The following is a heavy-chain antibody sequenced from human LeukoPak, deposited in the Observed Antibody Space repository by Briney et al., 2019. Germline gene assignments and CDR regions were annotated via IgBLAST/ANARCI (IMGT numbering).Heavy chain of an antibody. D-gene: IGHD3-22*01. CDR3: ASGYYDSSGYYHDY. CDR1: GFTVSSNY. J-gene: IGHJ4*02. Sequence: PGGSLRLSCAASGFTVSSNYMSWVRQAPGKGLEWVSVIYSGGSTYYADSVKGRFTISRDNSKNTLYLQMNSLRAEDTAVYYCASGYYDSSGYYHDYWGQGTLATVSS. CDR2: IYSGGST. V-gene: IGHV3-53*01.